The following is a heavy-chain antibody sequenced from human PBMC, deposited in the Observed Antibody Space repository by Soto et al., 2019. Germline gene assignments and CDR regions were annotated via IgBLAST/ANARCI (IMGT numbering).Heavy chain of an antibody. CDR2: INPNSGGT. J-gene: IGHJ4*02. CDR3: ARELSPNWNYPSYY. Sequence: QVQLVQSGAEVKKPGASVKVSCKASGYTFTGYYMHWVRQAPGQGPEWMGWINPNSGGTNYAQKFQGRVTMTSDTSISTAYMELSRLRYDDTAVYYCARELSPNWNYPSYYWGQGTLVTVSS. D-gene: IGHD1-7*01. CDR1: GYTFTGYY. V-gene: IGHV1-2*02.